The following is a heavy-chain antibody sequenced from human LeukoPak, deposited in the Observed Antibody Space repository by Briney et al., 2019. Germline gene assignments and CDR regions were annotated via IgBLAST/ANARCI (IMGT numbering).Heavy chain of an antibody. J-gene: IGHJ4*02. V-gene: IGHV1-2*02. CDR1: GYTFTGYY. Sequence: ASVKVSCKASGYTFTGYYMHWVRQAPGQGLELMGWINPNSGGTNYAQKFQGRVTMTRDTSISTAYMELSRLRSDDTAVYYCARVKGNFWSGYYIYWGQGTLVTVSS. CDR2: INPNSGGT. CDR3: ARVKGNFWSGYYIY. D-gene: IGHD3-3*01.